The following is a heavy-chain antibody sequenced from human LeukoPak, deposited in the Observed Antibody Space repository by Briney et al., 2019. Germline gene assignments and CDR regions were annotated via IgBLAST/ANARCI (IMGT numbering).Heavy chain of an antibody. V-gene: IGHV4-59*08. D-gene: IGHD2-2*01. CDR2: VYYSGVT. CDR3: ARVVPAAMPPGGAFDI. Sequence: SETLSLTCTVSGGSTGSDYWSWIRQPPGKGLEWIAYVYYSGVTSYNPSLKSRVAISIDTSKNQFSLNLSSVTAADTAVYYCARVVPAAMPPGGAFDIWGQGTMVTVSS. J-gene: IGHJ3*02. CDR1: GGSTGSDY.